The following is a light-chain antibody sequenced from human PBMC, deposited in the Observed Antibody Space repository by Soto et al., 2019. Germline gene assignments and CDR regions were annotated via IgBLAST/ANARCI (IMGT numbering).Light chain of an antibody. CDR2: GAS. Sequence: EIVMTQSPATLSVSPGERATLSCRASQTVSVNLAWYQQKPGQAPRLLIYGASTRATGVPARFSGSGSGTEFTLTISRLQSEDFAVYYCQQYNDWPPFTFGPGTRVDIK. J-gene: IGKJ3*01. V-gene: IGKV3-15*01. CDR1: QTVSVN. CDR3: QQYNDWPPFT.